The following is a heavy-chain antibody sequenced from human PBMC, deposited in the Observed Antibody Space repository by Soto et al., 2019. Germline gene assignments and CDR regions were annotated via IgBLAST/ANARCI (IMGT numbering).Heavy chain of an antibody. D-gene: IGHD6-19*01. J-gene: IGHJ6*02. Sequence: QVQLQESGPGLVKPSGTLSLTCAVSGGSISSSNWWSWVRQPPGKGLEWIGEIYHSGSTNYNPSLKKRVTISVDESKNQFSLKLGSVTAADTAVYYCIGGQWLAKAGGAGDYYYGMDVWGQGTTVTGSS. CDR1: GGSISSSNW. V-gene: IGHV4-4*02. CDR2: IYHSGST. CDR3: IGGQWLAKAGGAGDYYYGMDV.